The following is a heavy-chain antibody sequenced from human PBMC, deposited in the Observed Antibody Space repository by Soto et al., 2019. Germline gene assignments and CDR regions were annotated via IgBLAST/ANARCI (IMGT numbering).Heavy chain of an antibody. J-gene: IGHJ4*02. CDR1: GYGFTTYG. CDR2: SRAHNGNT. V-gene: IGHV1-18*01. D-gene: IGHD2-8*01. CDR3: ARGMYVDY. Sequence: QVHLVQSGAEVKKPGASVKVSCKGSGYGFTTYGITWVRQAPGQGLEWMAWSRAHNGNTNYSQKLEGSVTVTGDTYTSKAYMELRSLRSDDTAVYYCARGMYVDYWGQGALVTVSS.